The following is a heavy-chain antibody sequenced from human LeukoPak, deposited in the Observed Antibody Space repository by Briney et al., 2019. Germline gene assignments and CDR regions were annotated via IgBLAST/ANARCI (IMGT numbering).Heavy chain of an antibody. CDR3: ARVRRSSGWFGDY. Sequence: GESLKISCKGSGYSFTSYWIGWVRQMPGKGLEWMGIIYPGDSDTRYSPSFQGQVTISADKPVSTAYLRWSSLKASDTAIYYCARVRRSSGWFGDYWGQGTLVTVSS. D-gene: IGHD6-19*01. CDR2: IYPGDSDT. CDR1: GYSFTSYW. J-gene: IGHJ4*02. V-gene: IGHV5-51*04.